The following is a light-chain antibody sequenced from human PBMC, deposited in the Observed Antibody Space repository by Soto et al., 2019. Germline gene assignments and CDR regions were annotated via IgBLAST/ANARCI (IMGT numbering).Light chain of an antibody. J-gene: IGKJ2*02. V-gene: IGKV3-20*01. CDR1: QSVRSNY. CDR3: QQYGGLPCT. Sequence: ESVLTQSPGTLSLSPGERATLSCRASQSVRSNYLAWYQQKPGQAPRLLIYGASSRATGIPDRFSGTGSGPDFTLTISRLEPEDFAVYYCQQYGGLPCTFGQGTKLQMK. CDR2: GAS.